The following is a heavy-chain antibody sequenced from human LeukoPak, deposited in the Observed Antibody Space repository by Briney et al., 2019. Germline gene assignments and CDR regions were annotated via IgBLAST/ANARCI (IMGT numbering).Heavy chain of an antibody. V-gene: IGHV4-39*01. CDR2: IYYSGTT. J-gene: IGHJ4*02. Sequence: SSETLSLTCTVSGASISDSDFFWAWVRQPPGKGLEWIGNIYYSGTTYYNPSLKSRVSVSMDTSKKQFSLKLRSMTAADTAVYYCARQGTYFNIFTGYRPDQFDYWAREPWSPSPQ. CDR1: GASISDSDFF. CDR3: ARQGTYFNIFTGYRPDQFDY. D-gene: IGHD3-9*01.